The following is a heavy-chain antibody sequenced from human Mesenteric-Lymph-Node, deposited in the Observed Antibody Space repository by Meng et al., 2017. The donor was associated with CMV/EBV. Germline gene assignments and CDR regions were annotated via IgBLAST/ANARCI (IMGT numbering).Heavy chain of an antibody. D-gene: IGHD2-2*01. Sequence: GESLKISCAASGFTFSSYSMNWVRQAPGKGLEWVANIKQDGSEKYYVDSVKGRFTISRDNAKNSLYLQMNSLRAEDTAVYYCARDFTYCSKTSCIGDYYYYGMDLWGQGTTVTVSS. CDR2: IKQDGSEK. CDR1: GFTFSSYS. CDR3: ARDFTYCSKTSCIGDYYYYGMDL. J-gene: IGHJ6*02. V-gene: IGHV3-7*01.